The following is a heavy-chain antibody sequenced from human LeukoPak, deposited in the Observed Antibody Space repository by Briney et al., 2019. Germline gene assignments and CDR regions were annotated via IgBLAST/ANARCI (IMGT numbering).Heavy chain of an antibody. Sequence: GGSLRLSCAASGFTFSDFWINWVRQAPGKGLEWVASIKQDGSEKYYVDSVKGRFSISRDNAKNSLHLQMNSLRAEDTAVYYCARDHTVDGLVFDYWGQGILVTVSS. D-gene: IGHD6-19*01. V-gene: IGHV3-7*01. J-gene: IGHJ4*02. CDR3: ARDHTVDGLVFDY. CDR1: GFTFSDFW. CDR2: IKQDGSEK.